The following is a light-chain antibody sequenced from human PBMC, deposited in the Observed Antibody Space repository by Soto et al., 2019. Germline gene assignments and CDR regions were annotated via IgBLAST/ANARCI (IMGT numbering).Light chain of an antibody. Sequence: QSVLTQFASVSGSPGQSITISCTGTSSDVGNYDLVSWYQQLPGKPPKLIIYQATRRPSGVSNRFSGSKSGNTASLTISGLQAEDEADYYCCSYAGSSTYVFGTGTKVTVL. V-gene: IGLV2-23*01. J-gene: IGLJ1*01. CDR2: QAT. CDR1: SSDVGNYDL. CDR3: CSYAGSSTYV.